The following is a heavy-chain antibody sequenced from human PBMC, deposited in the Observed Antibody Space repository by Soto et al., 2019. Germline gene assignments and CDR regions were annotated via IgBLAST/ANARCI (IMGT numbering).Heavy chain of an antibody. J-gene: IGHJ6*02. V-gene: IGHV1-18*04. Sequence: QVQLVQSGAEVKKPGASVKVSCKASGYTFTSYGISWVRQAPGQGLEWMGWISAYNGNTNYAQKLHGRVTMTTDTSTSTAYMELRSLSSDDTAVYYGARVPRGTGTDDYYGMAVWGQGTTVTVS. CDR1: GYTFTSYG. CDR2: ISAYNGNT. D-gene: IGHD1-7*01. CDR3: ARVPRGTGTDDYYGMAV.